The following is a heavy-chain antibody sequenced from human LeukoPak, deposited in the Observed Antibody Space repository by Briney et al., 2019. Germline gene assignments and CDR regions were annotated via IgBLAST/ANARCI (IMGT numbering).Heavy chain of an antibody. CDR1: GFTFTAFY. V-gene: IGHV1-2*02. J-gene: IGHJ3*02. CDR2: TSLNSGGT. D-gene: IGHD2-15*01. Sequence: GASVKVSCKASGFTFTAFYMHWVRQAPGQGLEWMAWTSLNSGGTNYAQKFQGRVTMTRDTSINTAYMELSNLRSDDTAVYYCVTSTGYFNTWGAFDIWGQGTMVTVSS. CDR3: VTSTGYFNTWGAFDI.